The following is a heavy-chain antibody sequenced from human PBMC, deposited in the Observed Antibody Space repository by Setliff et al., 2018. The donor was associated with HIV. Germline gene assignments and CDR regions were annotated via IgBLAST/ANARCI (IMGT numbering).Heavy chain of an antibody. CDR2: ISTSGNT. CDR3: ARGGPSVPCTSVSCPPYYYMDV. Sequence: PSETLSLTCNVSIGSISSYYWNWIRQPAGTGLQWIGRISTSGNTNYNPSLKNRLTMSLDTSQQQFSLRLSSVTAADTAIYYCARGGPSVPCTSVSCPPYYYMDVWGKVATVTVSS. D-gene: IGHD2-2*01. V-gene: IGHV4-4*07. J-gene: IGHJ6*03. CDR1: IGSISSYY.